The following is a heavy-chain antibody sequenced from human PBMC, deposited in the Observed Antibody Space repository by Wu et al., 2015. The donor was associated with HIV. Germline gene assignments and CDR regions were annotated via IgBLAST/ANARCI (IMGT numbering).Heavy chain of an antibody. D-gene: IGHD4-17*01. CDR1: GYTFTSYG. J-gene: IGHJ5*02. V-gene: IGHV1-18*01. CDR3: ARDVLPDDYGDYAMSRARFDP. CDR2: ISAYNGNT. Sequence: QVQLVQSGAEVKKPGASVKVSCKASGYTFTSYGISWVRQAPGQGLEWMGWISAYNGNTNYAQKLQGRVTMTTDTSTSTAYMELRSLRSDDTAVYYCARDVLPDDYGDYAMSRARFDPWGQGTLVTVSS.